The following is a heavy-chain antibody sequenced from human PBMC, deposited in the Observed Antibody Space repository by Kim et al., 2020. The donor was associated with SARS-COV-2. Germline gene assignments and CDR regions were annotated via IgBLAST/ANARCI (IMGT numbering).Heavy chain of an antibody. J-gene: IGHJ4*02. D-gene: IGHD2-2*01. V-gene: IGHV3-23*01. CDR3: AKAIGYCSRTSCYVYFDY. CDR2: ISGNGART. Sequence: GGSLRLSCAASGFTFSGYAMIWVRQAPGKGLEWVSGISGNGARTFYADSVKGRFAISRDNSKNTVYLQMNSLRADDTAQYYCAKAIGYCSRTSCYVYFDYWGQGTLVTVSS. CDR1: GFTFSGYA.